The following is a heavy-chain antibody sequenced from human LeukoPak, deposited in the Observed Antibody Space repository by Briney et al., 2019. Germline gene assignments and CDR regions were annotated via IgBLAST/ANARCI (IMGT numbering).Heavy chain of an antibody. CDR3: AKKGYYDGSGYYMYYFDH. CDR1: GFTFSSYA. D-gene: IGHD3-22*01. CDR2: ISGSGGTA. J-gene: IGHJ4*02. Sequence: GGSLRLSCVGSGFTFSSYAMSWVRQAPGKGLEWVSAISGSGGTAYYADSVKGRFTISRDNSKNTLYLQMNSLRAEDTAVYYCAKKGYYDGSGYYMYYFDHWGQGTLVTVSS. V-gene: IGHV3-23*01.